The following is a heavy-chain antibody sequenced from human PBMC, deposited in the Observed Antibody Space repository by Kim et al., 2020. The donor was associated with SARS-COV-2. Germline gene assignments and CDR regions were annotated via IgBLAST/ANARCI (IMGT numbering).Heavy chain of an antibody. Sequence: SVKVSCKASGGTFSSYAISWVRQAPGQGLEWMGGIIPIFGTANYAQQFQGRVTITADESTSTAYMELSSLRSEDTAVYYCASVYYDFWSGYYYFDYWGQGTLVTVSS. CDR1: GGTFSSYA. CDR2: IIPIFGTA. D-gene: IGHD3-3*01. CDR3: ASVYYDFWSGYYYFDY. V-gene: IGHV1-69*13. J-gene: IGHJ4*02.